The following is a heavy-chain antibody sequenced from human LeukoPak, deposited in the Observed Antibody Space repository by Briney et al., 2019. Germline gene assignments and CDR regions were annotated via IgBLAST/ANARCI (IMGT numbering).Heavy chain of an antibody. CDR2: ISSSGSTI. V-gene: IGHV3-11*01. CDR3: ARDSGSDLEGGVGYYYGMDV. CDR1: GFTFSDYY. Sequence: KTGGSLRLSCAASGFTFSDYYMSWIRQAPGKGLEWVSYISSSGSTIYYADSVKGRFTISRDNAKNSLYLQMNSLRAEDTAVYYCARDSGSDLEGGVGYYYGMDVWGQGTTVTVSS. D-gene: IGHD1-26*01. J-gene: IGHJ6*02.